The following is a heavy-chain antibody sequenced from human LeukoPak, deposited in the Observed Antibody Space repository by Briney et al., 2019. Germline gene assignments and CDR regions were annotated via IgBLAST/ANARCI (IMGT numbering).Heavy chain of an antibody. CDR2: INRSGGT. D-gene: IGHD6-6*01. CDR1: GGSFSGYY. Sequence: PSETLSLTCAVFGGSFSGYYWSWIRQPPGKRLEWIGEINRSGGTSYTPSLKSRLTMSVDTSKNQFSLRLNSVTAADTAVYYCARGSIADRLSSWGQGTLVTVSS. V-gene: IGHV4-34*01. CDR3: ARGSIADRLSS. J-gene: IGHJ5*02.